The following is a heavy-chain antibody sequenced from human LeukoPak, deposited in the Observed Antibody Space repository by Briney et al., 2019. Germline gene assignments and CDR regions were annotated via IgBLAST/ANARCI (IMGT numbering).Heavy chain of an antibody. D-gene: IGHD1-1*01. CDR1: GFTFSSYW. CDR2: ISSNSNYI. Sequence: PGGSLRLSCAASGFTFSSYWMHWVRQAPGKGLEWVSSISSNSNYIYYADSMKGRLTISRDNAKNSLYLQMNSLRAEDTAVYYCARDLRPGGMDVWGQGTTVTVSS. V-gene: IGHV3-21*01. J-gene: IGHJ6*02. CDR3: ARDLRPGGMDV.